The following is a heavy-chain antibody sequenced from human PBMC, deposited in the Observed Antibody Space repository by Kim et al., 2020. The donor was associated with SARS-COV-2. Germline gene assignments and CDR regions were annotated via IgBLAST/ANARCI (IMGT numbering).Heavy chain of an antibody. CDR3: ARFRNYYFDY. CDR2: K. V-gene: IGHV3-7*01. Sequence: KFYVDSVKGRLTISRDNTRNSLYLQMNSLRAEDTAMYYCARFRNYYFDYWGPGTLVTVSS. J-gene: IGHJ4*02.